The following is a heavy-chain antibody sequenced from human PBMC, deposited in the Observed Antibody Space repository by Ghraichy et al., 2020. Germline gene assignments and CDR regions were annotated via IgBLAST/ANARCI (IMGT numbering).Heavy chain of an antibody. Sequence: GGSLRLSCAASGFTFDDYTMHWVRQAPGKGLEWVSYISWDGGSTYYADSVKGRFTISRDNSKNSLYLQMNSLRTEDTALYYCAKDAVGVWERRRGDYGMDVWGQGTTVTVSS. CDR3: AKDAVGVWERRRGDYGMDV. D-gene: IGHD2-8*02. J-gene: IGHJ6*02. V-gene: IGHV3-43*01. CDR2: ISWDGGST. CDR1: GFTFDDYT.